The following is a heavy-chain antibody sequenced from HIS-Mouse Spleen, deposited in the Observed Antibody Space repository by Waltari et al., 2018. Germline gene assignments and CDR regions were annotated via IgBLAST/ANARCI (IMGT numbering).Heavy chain of an antibody. Sequence: QVQLVQSGAEVKKPGASVKVSCKASGYTFTGYYMHWVRQAPGQGLEWMGRVNPTRGGTNQAQKFQGRVTMTRDTSISTAYMELSRLRSDDTAVYYCARVGLGIAFDIWGQGTMVTVSS. CDR1: GYTFTGYY. V-gene: IGHV1-2*02. J-gene: IGHJ3*02. D-gene: IGHD7-27*01. CDR3: ARVGLGIAFDI. CDR2: VNPTRGGT.